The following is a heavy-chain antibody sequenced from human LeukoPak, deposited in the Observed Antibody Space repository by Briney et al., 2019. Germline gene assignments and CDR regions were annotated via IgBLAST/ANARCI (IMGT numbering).Heavy chain of an antibody. D-gene: IGHD2-2*01. J-gene: IGHJ6*04. CDR3: ARGHHLYCSSTSCSVV. Sequence: PGGSLRLSCAASGFTFSSYWMSWVRQAPGKGLEWVANIKQDGSEKYYVDSVKGRFTISRDNAKNSLYLQMNSLRAEDTAVYYCARGHHLYCSSTSCSVVWGKGTTVTVSS. CDR2: IKQDGSEK. CDR1: GFTFSSYW. V-gene: IGHV3-7*01.